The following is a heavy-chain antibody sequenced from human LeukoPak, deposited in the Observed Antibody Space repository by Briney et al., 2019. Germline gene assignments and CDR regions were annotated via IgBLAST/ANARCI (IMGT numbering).Heavy chain of an antibody. Sequence: NSSETLSLTCTVSGGSISTYYWSWIRQPPGKGLEWIGYIYYSGSTNYNPSLKSRVTISLDTSKNQFSLKLSSVTAADTAVYYCARATDTCPRIDYWGQGTLVTVSS. CDR2: IYYSGST. CDR3: ARATDTCPRIDY. J-gene: IGHJ4*02. CDR1: GGSISTYY. V-gene: IGHV4-59*01. D-gene: IGHD1-26*01.